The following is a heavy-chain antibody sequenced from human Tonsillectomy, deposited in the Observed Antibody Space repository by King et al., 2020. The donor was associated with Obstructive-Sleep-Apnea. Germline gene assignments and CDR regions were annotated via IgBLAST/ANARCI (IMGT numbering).Heavy chain of an antibody. V-gene: IGHV3-30*03. CDR1: GFTFSSYG. CDR2: ISYDGSNK. D-gene: IGHD5-24*01. CDR3: AEGGDGSNGYYYYYGMDV. J-gene: IGHJ6*02. Sequence: VQLVESGGGVVQPGRSLRLSCAASGFTFSSYGMHWVRQAPGKGLEWVAVISYDGSNKYYADSVKGRFTISRDNSKNTLYLQMNSLRAEDTAVYYCAEGGDGSNGYYYYYGMDVWGQGTTVTVSS.